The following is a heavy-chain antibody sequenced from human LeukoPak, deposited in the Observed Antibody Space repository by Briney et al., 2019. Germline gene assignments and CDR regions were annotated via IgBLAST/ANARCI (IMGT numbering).Heavy chain of an antibody. V-gene: IGHV4-61*02. J-gene: IGHJ4*02. Sequence: PSETLSLTCTVSGGSISSGSYYWSWIRQPAGKGLEWIGRIYTSGSTNYNPSLKSRVTISVDTSKNQFSLKLSSVTAADTAVYYCARGVTMVRGVITYYFDYWGQGTLVTVSS. D-gene: IGHD3-10*01. CDR1: GGSISSGSYY. CDR3: ARGVTMVRGVITYYFDY. CDR2: IYTSGST.